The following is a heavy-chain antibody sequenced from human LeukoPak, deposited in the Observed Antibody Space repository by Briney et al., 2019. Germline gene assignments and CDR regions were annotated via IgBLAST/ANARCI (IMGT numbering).Heavy chain of an antibody. CDR3: ARQYSSSWNYFDY. J-gene: IGHJ4*02. D-gene: IGHD6-13*01. V-gene: IGHV1-69*05. CDR2: IIPIFGTA. Sequence: ASVKVSXKASGGTFRSYAISWVRQAPGQGLEWMGRIIPIFGTANYAQKFQGRVTITTDESTSTAYMELSSLKSEDTAVYYCARQYSSSWNYFDYWGQGTLVTVSS. CDR1: GGTFRSYA.